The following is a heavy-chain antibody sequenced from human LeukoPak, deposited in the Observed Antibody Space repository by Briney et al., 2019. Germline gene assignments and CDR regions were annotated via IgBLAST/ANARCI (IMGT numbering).Heavy chain of an antibody. CDR3: ARDLTGITFGGVIAPDYDY. V-gene: IGHV4-39*07. CDR2: IYYNGRT. D-gene: IGHD3-16*02. J-gene: IGHJ4*02. Sequence: SETLSLTCTVSGDSINNNNYYWGWIRQPPGKGLEWIGNIYYNGRTYYNPSLKSRVTISVDTSKNQFSLKLSPVTAADTAVYYCARDLTGITFGGVIAPDYDYWGQGTLVTVSS. CDR1: GDSINNNNYY.